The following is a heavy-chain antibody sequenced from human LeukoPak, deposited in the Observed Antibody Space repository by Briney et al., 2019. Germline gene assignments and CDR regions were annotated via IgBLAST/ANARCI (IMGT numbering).Heavy chain of an antibody. CDR1: GFTFSSYG. Sequence: LPGGSLRLSCAASGFTFSSYGMHWVRQAPGKGLEWVAFIRYDGSNKYYADSVKGRFTISRDNSKNTLYLQMNSLRAEDTAVYYCANLAIVLWFGEFQDYWGQGTLVTVSS. J-gene: IGHJ4*02. CDR2: IRYDGSNK. CDR3: ANLAIVLWFGEFQDY. D-gene: IGHD3-10*01. V-gene: IGHV3-30*02.